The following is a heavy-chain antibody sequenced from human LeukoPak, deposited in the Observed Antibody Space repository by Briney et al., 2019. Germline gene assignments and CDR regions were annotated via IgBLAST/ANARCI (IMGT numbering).Heavy chain of an antibody. CDR1: GGSFSSGSYY. CDR2: IYYSGST. V-gene: IGHV4-39*01. J-gene: IGHJ4*02. D-gene: IGHD5-12*01. Sequence: PSETLSLTCTVSGGSFSSGSYYCDWIRQPPGKGLEWIGSIYYSGSTYYNPSLKSRVTISVDTSKNQFSLKLSSVTAADAALYYCARLGEYSGYDYWGQGTLVTVSS. CDR3: ARLGEYSGYDY.